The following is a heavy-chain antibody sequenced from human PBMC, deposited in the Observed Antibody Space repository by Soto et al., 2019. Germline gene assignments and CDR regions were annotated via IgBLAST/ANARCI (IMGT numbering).Heavy chain of an antibody. Sequence: GGSLRLSCAASGFTFSSYGMHWVRQAPGKGLEWVAVISYDGSNKYYADSVKGRFTIPRDNSKNTLYLQMNSLRAEDTAVYYCAKIVTYCGGDCYNAFDIWGQGTMVTVSS. J-gene: IGHJ3*02. CDR2: ISYDGSNK. CDR1: GFTFSSYG. D-gene: IGHD2-21*02. V-gene: IGHV3-30*18. CDR3: AKIVTYCGGDCYNAFDI.